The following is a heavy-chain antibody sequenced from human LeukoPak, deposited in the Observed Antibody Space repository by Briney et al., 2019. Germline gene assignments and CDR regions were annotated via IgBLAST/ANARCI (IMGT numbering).Heavy chain of an antibody. CDR2: IKQDGSEK. CDR3: ARSPWFDP. Sequence: GSLRLSCAASGFTFSSYSMNWVRQAPGKGLEWVANIKQDGSEKYYVDSVKGRFTISRDNAKNSLYLQMNSLRAEDTAVYYCARSPWFDPWGQGTLVTVSS. J-gene: IGHJ5*02. V-gene: IGHV3-7*01. CDR1: GFTFSSYS.